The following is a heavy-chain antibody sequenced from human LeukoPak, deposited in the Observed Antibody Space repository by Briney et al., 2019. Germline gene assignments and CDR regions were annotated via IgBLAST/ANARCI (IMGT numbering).Heavy chain of an antibody. J-gene: IGHJ4*02. CDR1: GGFISSGGYY. CDR2: IYYSGST. Sequence: SETLSLTCTVSGGFISSGGYYWSWIRQHPGKGLEWIGYIYYSGSTYYNPPLKSRVTISVDTSKNQFSLKLSSVTAADTAVYYCARARVYDSSGYYFGKRATYFDYWGQGTLVTVSS. CDR3: ARARVYDSSGYYFGKRATYFDY. V-gene: IGHV4-31*03. D-gene: IGHD3-22*01.